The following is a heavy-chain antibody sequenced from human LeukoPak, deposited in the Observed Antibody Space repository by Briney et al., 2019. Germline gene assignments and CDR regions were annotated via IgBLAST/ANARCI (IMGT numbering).Heavy chain of an antibody. V-gene: IGHV4-38-2*01. CDR3: ARPAAYCGGDCYPSGYMDV. CDR2: IYHSGST. D-gene: IGHD2-21*01. J-gene: IGHJ6*03. CDR1: GYSISSGYY. Sequence: PSETLSLTCAVSGYSISSGYYWGWIRQPPGKGLQWIGGIYHSGSTYYNPSLKSRVTISVDTSKNQFSLKLSSVTAADTAVYFRARPAAYCGGDCYPSGYMDVWGKGTTVTVSS.